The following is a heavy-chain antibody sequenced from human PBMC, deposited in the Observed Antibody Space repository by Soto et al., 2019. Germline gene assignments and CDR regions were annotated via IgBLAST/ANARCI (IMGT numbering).Heavy chain of an antibody. CDR2: MNPNSGNT. V-gene: IGHV1-8*01. D-gene: IGHD5-12*01. J-gene: IGHJ4*02. Sequence: QVQLVQSGAEVKKPGASVKVSCKASGYTFTSYDINWVRQATGQGLEWMGWMNPNSGNTGYAQKFQGRVTMPRNTSISTAYMELSSRRSEDTAVYYCASSWYSGYDRGFDYWGQGTLVTVSS. CDR3: ASSWYSGYDRGFDY. CDR1: GYTFTSYD.